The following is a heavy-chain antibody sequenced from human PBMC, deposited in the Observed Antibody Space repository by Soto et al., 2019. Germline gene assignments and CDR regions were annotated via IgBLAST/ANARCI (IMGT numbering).Heavy chain of an antibody. CDR2: MNPNSGNT. CDR1: GYTFTSYD. V-gene: IGHV1-8*01. CDR3: ARGGFWSGYYEGYYGMDV. J-gene: IGHJ6*02. Sequence: QVQLVQSGAEVKKPGASVKVSCKASGYTFTSYDINWVRQATGQGLEWMGWMNPNSGNTGYAQKFQGRVTMTRNTSISTDYMELSSLRSEDTAVYYCARGGFWSGYYEGYYGMDVWGQGTTVTVSS. D-gene: IGHD3-3*01.